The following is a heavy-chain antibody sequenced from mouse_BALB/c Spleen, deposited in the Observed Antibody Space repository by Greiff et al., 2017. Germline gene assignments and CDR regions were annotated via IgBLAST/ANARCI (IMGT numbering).Heavy chain of an antibody. CDR3: ARGIYYDYEAYY. CDR2: INPSTGYT. CDR1: GYTFTSYW. D-gene: IGHD2-4*01. J-gene: IGHJ2*01. V-gene: IGHV1-7*01. Sequence: QVQLQQSGAELAKPGASVKMSCKASGYTFTSYWMHWVKQRPGQGLEWIGYINPSTGYTEYNQKFKDKATLTADKSSSTAYMQLSSLTSEDSAVYYCARGIYYDYEAYYWGQGTTLTVSS.